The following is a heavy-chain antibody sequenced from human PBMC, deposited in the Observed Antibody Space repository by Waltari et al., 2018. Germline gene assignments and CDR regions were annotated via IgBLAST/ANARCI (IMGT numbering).Heavy chain of an antibody. Sequence: QVLLQESGPGLVKPSQTLSLTCTVSGGSINSDTYYWSWIRQPAGKGLEWIGRIYSGGCGRYSPARERRVTMSVDRSKNQFFLKIFSVTAADAAVYYCARGDERLARYHFDDWGQGTQVIVSS. D-gene: IGHD1-1*01. J-gene: IGHJ4*02. CDR2: IYSGGCG. CDR3: ARGDERLARYHFDD. CDR1: GGSINSDTYY. V-gene: IGHV4-61*02.